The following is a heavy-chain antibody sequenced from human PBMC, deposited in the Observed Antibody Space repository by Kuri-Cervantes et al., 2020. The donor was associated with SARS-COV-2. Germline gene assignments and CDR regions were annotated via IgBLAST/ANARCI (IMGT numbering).Heavy chain of an antibody. CDR1: DGSISTYF. Sequence: SETLSLTCTVSDGSISTYFWSWIRQPPGQGLEWIGYIYYNGTISCNPSLRSRVTMSVDTSKNQFSLNLSSVTAADTAVYYCARGGYRAFDIWGLGTMVTVSS. CDR2: IYYNGTI. D-gene: IGHD5-12*01. V-gene: IGHV4-59*01. J-gene: IGHJ3*02. CDR3: ARGGYRAFDI.